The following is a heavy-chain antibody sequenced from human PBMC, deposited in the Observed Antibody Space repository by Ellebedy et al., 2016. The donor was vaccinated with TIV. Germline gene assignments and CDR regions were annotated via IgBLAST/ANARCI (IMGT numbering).Heavy chain of an antibody. D-gene: IGHD2-2*01. J-gene: IGHJ3*02. CDR1: GFTFSSYS. V-gene: IGHV3-21*01. CDR3: ARDSTSLSSATSDAFDI. CDR2: ISSSSSYI. Sequence: PGGSLRLSCAASGFTFSSYSMNWVRQAPGKGLEWVSSISSSSSYIYYADSVKGRFTISRDNAKNSLYLQMNSLRAEDTAVYYCARDSTSLSSATSDAFDIWGQGTMVTASS.